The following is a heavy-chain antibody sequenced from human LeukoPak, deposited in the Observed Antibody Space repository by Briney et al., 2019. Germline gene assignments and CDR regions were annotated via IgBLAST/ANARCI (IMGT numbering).Heavy chain of an antibody. V-gene: IGHV1-69*05. Sequence: ASVKVSCKASGGTFSSYAISWVRQAPGQGLEWMGRIIPIFGTVNYAQKFQGRVTITTDESTSTAYMELSSLRSEDTAVYYCAREYSSPLWYYYMDVWGKGTTVTVSS. CDR2: IIPIFGTV. J-gene: IGHJ6*03. CDR3: AREYSSPLWYYYMDV. D-gene: IGHD6-13*01. CDR1: GGTFSSYA.